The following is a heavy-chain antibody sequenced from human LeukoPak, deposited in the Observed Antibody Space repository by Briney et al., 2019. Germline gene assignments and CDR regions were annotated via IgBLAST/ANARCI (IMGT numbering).Heavy chain of an antibody. CDR1: GGSLSGYY. J-gene: IGHJ4*02. CDR2: INHSGST. V-gene: IGHV4-34*01. CDR3: ARAPGRPAAVFDY. Sequence: SETLSLTCAVYGGSLSGYYWSWIRQPPGKGLEWIGEINHSGSTNYSPSLKSRVTISLDTSKNQFSLKLSSVTAADTAVYYCARAPGRPAAVFDYWGQGTLVTVSS. D-gene: IGHD2-2*01.